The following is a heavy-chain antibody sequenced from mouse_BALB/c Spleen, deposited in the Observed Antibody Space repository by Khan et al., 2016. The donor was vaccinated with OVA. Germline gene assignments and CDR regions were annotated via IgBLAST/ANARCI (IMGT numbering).Heavy chain of an antibody. J-gene: IGHJ2*01. CDR3: ARRGYDEAYFDY. D-gene: IGHD2-14*01. CDR1: GFTFSYYA. CDR2: ISSAGSYT. V-gene: IGHV5-9-3*01. Sequence: EVELVESGGGLVKPGGSLKLSCAVSGFTFSYYAVSWGRQTPEKRLEWVATISSAGSYTYYPDSVKGRFTISRDNAKNSLYLQMYSLRSEDTAMYDWARRGYDEAYFDYWGQGTTLTVSS.